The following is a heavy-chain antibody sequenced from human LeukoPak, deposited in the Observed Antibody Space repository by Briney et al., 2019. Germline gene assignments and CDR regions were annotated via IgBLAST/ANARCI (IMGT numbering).Heavy chain of an antibody. CDR2: IRQDGSVQ. J-gene: IGHJ4*02. CDR3: ILTTRSRGFDY. D-gene: IGHD1/OR15-1a*01. Sequence: PGGSLRLSCAASGFTFSRYWMGWVRQAPGKGLEWVANIRQDGSVQNYVDSVKGRFTISRDNPKNSVYLQMSSLRAEDTAVYYCILTTRSRGFDYWGQGTLVTVSS. CDR1: GFTFSRYW. V-gene: IGHV3-7*01.